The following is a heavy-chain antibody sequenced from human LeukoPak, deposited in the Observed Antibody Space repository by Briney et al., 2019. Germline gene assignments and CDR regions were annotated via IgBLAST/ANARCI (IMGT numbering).Heavy chain of an antibody. J-gene: IGHJ6*03. Sequence: SETLSLTCTVSGGSISSGGYYWSWIRQHPGKGLEWIGYIYYSGSTYYNPSLKSRVTISVDASKNQFSLKLSSVTAADTAVYYCARGYSSGWFHMDVWGKGTTVTVSS. CDR3: ARGYSSGWFHMDV. CDR1: GGSISSGGYY. CDR2: IYYSGST. V-gene: IGHV4-31*03. D-gene: IGHD6-19*01.